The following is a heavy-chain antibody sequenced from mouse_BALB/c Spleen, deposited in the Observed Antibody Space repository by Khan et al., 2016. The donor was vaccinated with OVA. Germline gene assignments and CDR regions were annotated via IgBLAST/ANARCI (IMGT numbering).Heavy chain of an antibody. J-gene: IGHJ4*01. V-gene: IGHV9-4*02. CDR2: INTHSGVP. CDR3: ARGGAAYYRNDGGAMDY. D-gene: IGHD2-14*01. CDR1: GYTFTTAG. Sequence: QIQLVQSGPELKKPGETVRISCKASGYTFTTAGMQWVQKMPGKGLKWIGWINTHSGVPKYAEDFKGGFAFSLDTSASTAYLQITNLKNEDTATYFCARGGAAYYRNDGGAMDYWGQGTSVTVSS.